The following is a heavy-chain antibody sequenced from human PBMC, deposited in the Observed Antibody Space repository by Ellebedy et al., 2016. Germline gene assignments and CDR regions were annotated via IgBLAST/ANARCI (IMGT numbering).Heavy chain of an antibody. V-gene: IGHV4-34*01. J-gene: IGHJ6*03. CDR2: INHSGST. CDR1: GGSFSGYY. CDR3: ARVWSGTTVNYYYYYMDV. D-gene: IGHD4-17*01. Sequence: SETLSLXXAVYGGSFSGYYWSWIRQPPGKGLEWIGEINHSGSTNYNPSLKSRVTISVDTSKNQFSLKLSSVTAADTAVYYCARVWSGTTVNYYYYYMDVWGKGTTVTVSS.